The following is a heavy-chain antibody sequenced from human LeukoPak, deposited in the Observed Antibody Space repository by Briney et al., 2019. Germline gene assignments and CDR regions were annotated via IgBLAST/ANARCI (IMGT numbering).Heavy chain of an antibody. Sequence: PWETLSLTCAVSGYSISSGYYWGWIRQPPGKGLEWIGSIYHSGSTYYNPSLKSRVTISVDTSKNQFSLKLSSATAADTAVYYCARDYSNYDPSYIDYWGQGTLVTVSS. CDR1: GYSISSGYY. V-gene: IGHV4-38-2*01. CDR3: ARDYSNYDPSYIDY. J-gene: IGHJ4*02. CDR2: IYHSGST. D-gene: IGHD4-11*01.